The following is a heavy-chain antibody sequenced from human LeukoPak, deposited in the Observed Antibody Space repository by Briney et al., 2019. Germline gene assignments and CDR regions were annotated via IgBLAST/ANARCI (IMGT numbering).Heavy chain of an antibody. CDR2: INPNSGGT. D-gene: IGHD6-19*01. J-gene: IGHJ5*02. CDR3: ARDPSIAVAGTSLWFDP. V-gene: IGHV1-2*04. Sequence: GGSLRLSCAASGFTFSSYGMHWVRQAPGQGLEWMGWINPNSGGTNYAQKFQGWVTMTRDTSISTAYTELSRLRSDDTAVYYCARDPSIAVAGTSLWFDPWGQGTLVTVSS. CDR1: GFTFSSYG.